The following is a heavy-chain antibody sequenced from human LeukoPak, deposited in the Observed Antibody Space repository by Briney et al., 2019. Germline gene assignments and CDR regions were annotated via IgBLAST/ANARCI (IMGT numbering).Heavy chain of an antibody. V-gene: IGHV3-23*01. J-gene: IGHJ4*02. CDR2: ISGSGGST. D-gene: IGHD2-2*03. CDR1: GFTFSSYA. CDR3: AKDLDIVVVPAEYFDY. Sequence: PGGSLRLSCAASGFTFSSYAMSWVRQAPGKGLEWVSAISGSGGSTYCADSVKGRFTISRDNSKNTLYLQMNSLRAEDTAVYYCAKDLDIVVVPAEYFDYWGQGTLVTVSS.